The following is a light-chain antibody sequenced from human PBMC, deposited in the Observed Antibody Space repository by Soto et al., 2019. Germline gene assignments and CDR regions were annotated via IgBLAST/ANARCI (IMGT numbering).Light chain of an antibody. CDR3: SAYTVSRTYV. J-gene: IGLJ1*01. V-gene: IGLV2-14*03. CDR1: SSDVGAYNF. CDR2: NVY. Sequence: QSALTQPASVSGSPGQSITISCTGTSSDVGAYNFVSWHQQHSGKAPKLMIYNVYDRPSGISYRFSGSKSGNTASLTISGLQCEDEADYYCSAYTVSRTYVFGTGTKLTVL.